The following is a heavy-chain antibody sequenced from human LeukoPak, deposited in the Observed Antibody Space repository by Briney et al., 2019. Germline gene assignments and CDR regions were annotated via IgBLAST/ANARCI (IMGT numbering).Heavy chain of an antibody. CDR3: ARGRRGYSSSWYPYYFDY. CDR2: INHSGST. D-gene: IGHD6-13*01. V-gene: IGHV4-34*01. J-gene: IGHJ4*02. CDR1: GGSFSGYY. Sequence: SETLSLTCAVYGGSFSGYYWSWIRQPPGKGLEWIGEINHSGSTNYNPSLKSRVTISVDTSKNQFSLKLSSVTAAVTAVYYCARGRRGYSSSWYPYYFDYWGQGTLVTVSS.